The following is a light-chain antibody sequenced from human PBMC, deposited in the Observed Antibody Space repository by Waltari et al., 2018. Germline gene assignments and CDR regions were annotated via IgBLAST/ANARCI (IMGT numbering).Light chain of an antibody. V-gene: IGLV2-14*03. CDR2: DVS. CDR1: SSDVGGSKY. Sequence: QSALTQPASVSGSPGQSITISCTGTSSDVGGSKYVSWYQQLPGKAPELMIYDVSNRPSGVSNRFSGAKSGNTASLTISGLQAEDEADYYCSSYTTSSTLGVFGGGTKLTVL. CDR3: SSYTTSSTLGV. J-gene: IGLJ2*01.